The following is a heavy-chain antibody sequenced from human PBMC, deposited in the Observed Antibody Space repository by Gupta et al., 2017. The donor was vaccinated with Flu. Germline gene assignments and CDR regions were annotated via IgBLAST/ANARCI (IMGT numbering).Heavy chain of an antibody. J-gene: IGHJ4*02. V-gene: IGHV1-18*01. D-gene: IGHD6-13*01. Sequence: QVQLVQSGAEVKKPGASVKVSCKASGYTFTSHGISWVRQAPGQGLEWMGWISPYNGNIKLAQKVQGRVTMTTDTSTSTAYMELRSLRSDDTAVYYCGRQQYLDYWGQGTLVTVSS. CDR2: ISPYNGNI. CDR3: GRQQYLDY. CDR1: GYTFTSHG.